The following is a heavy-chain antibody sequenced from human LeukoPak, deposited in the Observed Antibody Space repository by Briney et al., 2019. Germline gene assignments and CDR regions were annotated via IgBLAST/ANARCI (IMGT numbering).Heavy chain of an antibody. Sequence: PGGSLRLSCEGSAFIFSGHWMNWVRQTPGKGLEWVASIKEDGSERQYVDSVKGRFSISRDNTKGSLFLQLNSLRAEDTAVYYCARVDDLDAFDMWGQGTMVTVSS. CDR1: AFIFSGHW. CDR3: ARVDDLDAFDM. D-gene: IGHD2-2*03. V-gene: IGHV3-7*03. J-gene: IGHJ3*02. CDR2: IKEDGSER.